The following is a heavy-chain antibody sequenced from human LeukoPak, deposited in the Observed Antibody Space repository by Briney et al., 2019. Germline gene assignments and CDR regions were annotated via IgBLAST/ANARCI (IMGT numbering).Heavy chain of an antibody. J-gene: IGHJ4*02. V-gene: IGHV4-34*01. CDR2: INHSGST. Sequence: SETLSLTCAVYGGSFSGYYWSWIRQPPGKGLEWIGEINHSGSTNYNPSLKSRVTISVDTSKNQFSLNLSSVTAADTAVYYCARAKYYYGSGSPKTFDYWGQGTLVTVSS. D-gene: IGHD3-10*01. CDR1: GGSFSGYY. CDR3: ARAKYYYGSGSPKTFDY.